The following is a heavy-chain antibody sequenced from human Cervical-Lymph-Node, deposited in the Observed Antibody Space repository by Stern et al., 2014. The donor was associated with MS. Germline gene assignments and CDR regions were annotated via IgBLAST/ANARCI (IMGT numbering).Heavy chain of an antibody. CDR1: GYTFTNYG. J-gene: IGHJ3*01. V-gene: IGHV1-18*01. CDR3: ARDFDGFDF. Sequence: QVQLVQSGAEVKKPGASGKVSCKASGYTFTNYGITWVRQAPGQGLEWMGWISTYNGNTNYAQNLQDRVTMTTDTSTRTAYMELRSLRSDDTAVYFCARDFDGFDFWGQGTKVTVSS. CDR2: ISTYNGNT.